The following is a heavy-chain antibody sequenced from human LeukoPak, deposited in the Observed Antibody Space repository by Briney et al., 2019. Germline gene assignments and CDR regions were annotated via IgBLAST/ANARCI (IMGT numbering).Heavy chain of an antibody. Sequence: QPGGSLKLSCAASGFTFSSYAMSWVRQAPGKGLEWVSAISGSGDSTYYADSVRGRFTISRDNSKNTLYLQMNSLRAEDTAVYYCAKPQGLGSDAFDIWGQGTMVTVSS. CDR1: GFTFSSYA. CDR3: AKPQGLGSDAFDI. D-gene: IGHD6-19*01. V-gene: IGHV3-23*01. CDR2: ISGSGDST. J-gene: IGHJ3*02.